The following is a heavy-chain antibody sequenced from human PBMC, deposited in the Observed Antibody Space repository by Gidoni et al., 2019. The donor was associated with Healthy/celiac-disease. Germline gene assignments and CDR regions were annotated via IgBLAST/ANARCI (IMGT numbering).Heavy chain of an antibody. D-gene: IGHD3-22*01. J-gene: IGHJ4*02. CDR1: GFTFDDYA. Sequence: EVQLVESGGGLVQPGRSLRLSCAASGFTFDDYAMPWVRQAPGKGLEWVSGISWNSGSIGYADSVKGRFTISRDNAKNSLYLQMNSLRAEDTALYYCAKDNDSSGYFLFDYWGQGTLVTVSS. V-gene: IGHV3-9*01. CDR3: AKDNDSSGYFLFDY. CDR2: ISWNSGSI.